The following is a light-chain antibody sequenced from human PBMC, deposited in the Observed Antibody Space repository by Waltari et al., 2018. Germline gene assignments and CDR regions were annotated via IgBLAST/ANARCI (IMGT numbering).Light chain of an antibody. V-gene: IGKV3-15*01. CDR1: QSVSSN. Sequence: EIVMTQSPAPLSVSPGDRATLSCRPSQSVSSNLAWYQQPPGQAPRLLIYGATTRATGIPARFSGSGSGTEFTLTISSLQSEDFAIYYCQQYNNWPPQDAFGQGTKLEIK. CDR2: GAT. CDR3: QQYNNWPPQDA. J-gene: IGKJ2*01.